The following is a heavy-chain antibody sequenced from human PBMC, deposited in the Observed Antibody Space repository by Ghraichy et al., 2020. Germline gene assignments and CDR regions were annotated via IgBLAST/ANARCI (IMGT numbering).Heavy chain of an antibody. CDR3: ARDGPGRYLDF. V-gene: IGHV3-33*08. J-gene: IGHJ4*02. CDR1: GFTFSRFN. CDR2: LWNDGSNA. Sequence: GGSLRLSCAASGFTFSRFNMHWVRQAPGKGLEWLAILWNDGSNAYYEDTVEGRFTVSRDNSKDTLYLQMTSLRAEDTAVYYCARDGPGRYLDFWGQGTLVTVSS. D-gene: IGHD2-8*02.